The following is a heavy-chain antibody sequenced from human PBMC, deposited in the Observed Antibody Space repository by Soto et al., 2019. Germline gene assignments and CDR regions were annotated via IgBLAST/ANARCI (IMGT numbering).Heavy chain of an antibody. J-gene: IGHJ4*02. D-gene: IGHD3-3*01. CDR1: GFTFTSYA. V-gene: IGHV3-23*01. CDR3: AKNTGYDFWSGYYSGGYFDY. Sequence: EVQLLESGGGLVQPGGSLRLSCAVSGFTFTSYAMSWVRQAPGKGLEWVSGISGGGGSTYYADAVRGRFTISRDNSKHTLYLHMISRRAEDTAVFDCAKNTGYDFWSGYYSGGYFDYWGQGALLTVSS. CDR2: ISGGGGST.